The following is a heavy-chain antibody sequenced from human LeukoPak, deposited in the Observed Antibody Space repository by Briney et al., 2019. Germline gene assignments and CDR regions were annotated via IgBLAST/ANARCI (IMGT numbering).Heavy chain of an antibody. Sequence: SETLSLTCAVYGGSFSGYYWSWIRQPPGKGLEWIGEINHSGSTNYNPSLKSRVTISVDTSKNQFSLKLSSVTAADTAVYYCARFGAVAGTGDWGQGTLVTVSS. V-gene: IGHV4-34*01. CDR3: ARFGAVAGTGD. D-gene: IGHD6-19*01. J-gene: IGHJ4*02. CDR2: INHSGST. CDR1: GGSFSGYY.